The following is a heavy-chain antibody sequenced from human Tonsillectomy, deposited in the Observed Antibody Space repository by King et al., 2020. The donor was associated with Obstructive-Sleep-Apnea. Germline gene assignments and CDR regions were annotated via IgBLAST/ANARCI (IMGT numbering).Heavy chain of an antibody. V-gene: IGHV4-38-2*02. CDR3: ARDYDSSGYYPNWFDP. Sequence: QVQLQESGPGLVKPSETLSLTCTVSVYSISSGYYWGWIWQPPGKGLEWIGSIYHSGSTYYNPSLKSRVTISVDTSKNQFSLKLSSVTAADTAVYYCARDYDSSGYYPNWFDPWGQGTLVTVSS. CDR2: IYHSGST. D-gene: IGHD3-22*01. CDR1: VYSISSGYY. J-gene: IGHJ5*02.